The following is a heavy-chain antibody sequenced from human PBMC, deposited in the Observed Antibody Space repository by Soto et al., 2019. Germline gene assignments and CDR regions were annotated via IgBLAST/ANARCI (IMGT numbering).Heavy chain of an antibody. Sequence: ASVKVSCKASGYTFTSYGISWVRQAPGQGLEWMGWISAYNGSTNYAQKLQGRVTMTTDTSTSTAYMELRSLRSDDTAVYYCARGFPVLKDIVVVLAALDYSGQGTLVTVSS. V-gene: IGHV1-18*04. CDR1: GYTFTSYG. J-gene: IGHJ4*02. D-gene: IGHD2-15*01. CDR3: ARGFPVLKDIVVVLAALDY. CDR2: ISAYNGST.